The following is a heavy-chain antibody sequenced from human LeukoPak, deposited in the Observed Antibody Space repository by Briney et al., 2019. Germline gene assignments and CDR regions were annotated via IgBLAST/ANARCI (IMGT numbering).Heavy chain of an antibody. Sequence: GGSLRLSCAASGFIFSKYTMNWVRQAPGKGLEWVSYISSSSSTKYCADSVKGRFTISRDDAKNSLFLQMNSLRAEDTAVYYCARSTPDHYYYYGLDVWGQGTTVTVSS. D-gene: IGHD1-14*01. CDR1: GFIFSKYT. J-gene: IGHJ6*02. CDR3: ARSTPDHYYYYGLDV. V-gene: IGHV3-48*04. CDR2: ISSSSSTK.